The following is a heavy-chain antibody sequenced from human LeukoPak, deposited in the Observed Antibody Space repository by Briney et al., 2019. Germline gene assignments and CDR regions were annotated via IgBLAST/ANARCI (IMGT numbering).Heavy chain of an antibody. CDR2: VYYGRSP. V-gene: IGHV4-39*02. D-gene: IGHD3-22*01. J-gene: IGHJ4*02. CDR3: ARPTGDSSGYYYTFDY. Sequence: NPSETLSLTCTVSGGSVNSGSYFWSWIRQPPGKGLEWIGSVYYGRSPYFNPSLESRATISVDTSKNHFSLKMSSVTAADTAVYYCARPTGDSSGYYYTFDYWGQGTLVTVSS. CDR1: GGSVNSGSYF.